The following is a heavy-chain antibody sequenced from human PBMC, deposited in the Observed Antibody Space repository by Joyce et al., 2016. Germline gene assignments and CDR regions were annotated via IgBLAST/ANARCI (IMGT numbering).Heavy chain of an antibody. CDR1: GYKFTSDG. Sequence: QVLLVQSGAEVKQPGASVKVSCKASGYKFTSDGLHWVRQAPGQGLEWMGWIAPGNGDTQYAQRLQGRATITKDTSAGTAYMELGSLTSEDTAVYYCARDSKLSDTWYFDLWGRGTLVSVSS. CDR3: ARDSKLSDTWYFDL. J-gene: IGHJ2*01. V-gene: IGHV1-3*01. D-gene: IGHD2-21*01. CDR2: IAPGNGDT.